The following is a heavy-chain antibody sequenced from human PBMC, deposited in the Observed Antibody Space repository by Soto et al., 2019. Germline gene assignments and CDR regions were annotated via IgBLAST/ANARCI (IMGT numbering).Heavy chain of an antibody. Sequence: PWGALEIFCEGPGNSFSIYWIGWGRQRTGKGLEWMGIIDAGDSDKRYSPSFQGQVTISVDKSISTAYLQWSSLKASDTAMYYCARQGFGELSDGVDVWGQGTTVTVSS. D-gene: IGHD3-10*01. J-gene: IGHJ6*02. CDR3: ARQGFGELSDGVDV. CDR1: GNSFSIYW. CDR2: IDAGDSDK. V-gene: IGHV5-51*01.